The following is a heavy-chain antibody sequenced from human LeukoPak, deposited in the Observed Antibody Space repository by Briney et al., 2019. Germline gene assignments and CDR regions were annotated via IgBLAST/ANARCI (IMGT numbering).Heavy chain of an antibody. Sequence: GRSLRLSCSASGFTFSSYAMHWVRQAPRKGLAWVEVISYDGSNKYYADSVKGGFTNSRDNSKNTLYLQMNSLRAEDTAVYYCARPLSYDMLCGYYPAWGQGTLVTVSS. D-gene: IGHD3-9*01. CDR2: ISYDGSNK. J-gene: IGHJ5*02. V-gene: IGHV3-30*04. CDR1: GFTFSSYA. CDR3: ARPLSYDMLCGYYPA.